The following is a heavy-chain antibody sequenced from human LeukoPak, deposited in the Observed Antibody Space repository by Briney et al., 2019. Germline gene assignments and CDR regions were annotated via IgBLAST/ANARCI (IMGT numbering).Heavy chain of an antibody. Sequence: PGGSPRLSCAASGFTFSNYWMSWVRQAPGKGLEWVANIKQDGSEKYYVDSVKGRFTISRDDAKNSLYLQMNSLRVEDTAFHYCARKAYGMDVWGKGTTVTVSS. J-gene: IGHJ6*04. CDR3: ARKAYGMDV. V-gene: IGHV3-7*03. CDR2: IKQDGSEK. CDR1: GFTFSNYW.